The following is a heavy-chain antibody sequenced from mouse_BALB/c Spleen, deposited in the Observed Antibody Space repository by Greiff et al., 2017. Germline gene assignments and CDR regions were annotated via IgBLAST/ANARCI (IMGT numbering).Heavy chain of an antibody. CDR1: GFSLTSYG. V-gene: IGHV2-9*02. D-gene: IGHD1-1*01. CDR2: IWAGGST. J-gene: IGHJ4*01. CDR3: ARGANYYGSSYERAMDY. Sequence: VHLVESGPGLVAPSQSLSITCTVSGFSLTSYGVHWVRQPPGKGLEWLGVIWAGGSTNYNSALMSRLSISKDNSKSQVFLKMNSLQTDDTAMYYCARGANYYGSSYERAMDYWGQGTSVTVSS.